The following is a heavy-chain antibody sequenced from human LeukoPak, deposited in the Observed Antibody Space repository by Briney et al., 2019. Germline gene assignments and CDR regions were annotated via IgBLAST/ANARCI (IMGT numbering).Heavy chain of an antibody. CDR1: GYTFTGYY. Sequence: GASVKVSCKASGYTFTGYYMHWVRQAPGQGLEWMGWINSNSGGTNYAQKFQGWVTMTRDTSISTAYMELSSLRSEDTAVYYCAKDGGSYSADYWGQGTLVTVSS. D-gene: IGHD3-10*01. CDR2: INSNSGGT. J-gene: IGHJ4*02. CDR3: AKDGGSYSADY. V-gene: IGHV1-2*04.